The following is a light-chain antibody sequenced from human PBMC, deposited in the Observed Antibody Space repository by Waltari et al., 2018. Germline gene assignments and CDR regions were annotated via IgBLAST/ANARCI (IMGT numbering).Light chain of an antibody. Sequence: SYELTQPPSVSVSPGQTARITCAGDALPKQAAYWYQQKSGQAPVLVIYEDSKRPSGIPERFSGSSSGTMATLTISGAQVEDEADYYCYSTDSSGKGVFGGGTKLTVL. CDR2: EDS. J-gene: IGLJ2*01. CDR1: ALPKQA. CDR3: YSTDSSGKGV. V-gene: IGLV3-10*01.